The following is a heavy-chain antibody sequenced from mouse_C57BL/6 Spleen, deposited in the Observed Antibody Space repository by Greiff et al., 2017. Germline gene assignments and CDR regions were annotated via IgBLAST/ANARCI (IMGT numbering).Heavy chain of an antibody. Sequence: VQLQQSGAELVKPGASVKLSCTASGFNIKDYYMHWVKQRTEQGLEWIGRIDPEDGETKYAPKFQGKATITADTSSNTAYLRLSSLTSEDTAVYYCARGTYYLDYWGQGTTLTVSS. CDR1: GFNIKDYY. D-gene: IGHD2-10*01. J-gene: IGHJ2*01. V-gene: IGHV14-2*01. CDR2: IDPEDGET. CDR3: ARGTYYLDY.